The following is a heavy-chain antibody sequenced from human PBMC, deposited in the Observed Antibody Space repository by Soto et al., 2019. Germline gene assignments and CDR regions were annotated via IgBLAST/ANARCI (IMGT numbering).Heavy chain of an antibody. V-gene: IGHV6-1*01. J-gene: IGHJ4*02. Sequence: PSQTLSLSCAISGDSVSSNHATWDWIRQSPSRGLEWLGRTYYRSKWYYDYALSVKSRITINPDTSKNQFSLKLSSVTAAGTAVYFCVRSSIEPRIFMYPFDYWGLGTLVTVSS. CDR1: GDSVSSNHAT. CDR3: VRSSIEPRIFMYPFDY. D-gene: IGHD6-6*01. CDR2: TYYRSKWYY.